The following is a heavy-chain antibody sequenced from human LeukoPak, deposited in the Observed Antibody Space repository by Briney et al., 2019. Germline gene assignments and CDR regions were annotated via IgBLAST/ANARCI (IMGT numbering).Heavy chain of an antibody. V-gene: IGHV4-59*01. J-gene: IGHJ4*02. CDR3: ARYYDFWSGYYCYFDY. D-gene: IGHD3-3*01. Sequence: SETLSLTCTVSGGSISSYYWSWIRQPPGKGLEWIGYIYYSGSTNYNPSLKSRVTISVDTSKSQFSLKLSSVTAADTAVYYCARYYDFWSGYYCYFDYWGQGTLVTVSS. CDR1: GGSISSYY. CDR2: IYYSGST.